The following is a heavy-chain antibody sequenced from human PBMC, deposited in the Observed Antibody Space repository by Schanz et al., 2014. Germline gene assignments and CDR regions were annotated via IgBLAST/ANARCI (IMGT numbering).Heavy chain of an antibody. CDR1: GFTFFGSFA. Sequence: EVQLLESGGGLVQPGGSLRLSCVASGFTFFGSFAMSWVRQAPGKGLEWVSSITTGGNTYYRDSVKGRFTISRDNSNSTVYLQMNTLRAEDTAVYYCAREDCSATSCYFRYWGQGTLVTVSS. V-gene: IGHV3-23*01. CDR3: AREDCSATSCYFRY. D-gene: IGHD2-21*01. J-gene: IGHJ4*02. CDR2: ITTGGNT.